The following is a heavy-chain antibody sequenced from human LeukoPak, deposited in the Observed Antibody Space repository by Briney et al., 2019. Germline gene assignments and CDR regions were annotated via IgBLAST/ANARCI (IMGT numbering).Heavy chain of an antibody. CDR1: GFTFSSYW. V-gene: IGHV3-33*08. D-gene: IGHD6-13*01. CDR2: IWYDGSNK. CDR3: ATSSWKKFDY. J-gene: IGHJ4*02. Sequence: GGSLRLSCAASGFTFSSYWMNWARQAPGKGLEWVAVIWYDGSNKFYADSVKGRFTISRDNSKDTLYLQMNSLRAEDTAVYYCATSSWKKFDYWGQGTLVTVSS.